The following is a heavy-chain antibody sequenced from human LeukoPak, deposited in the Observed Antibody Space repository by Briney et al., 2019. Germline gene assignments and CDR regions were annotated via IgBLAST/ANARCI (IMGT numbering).Heavy chain of an antibody. CDR2: INPNSGGT. V-gene: IGHV1-2*02. Sequence: ASVKVSCKASGYTFTGYYMHWVRQAPGQGLEWMGWINPNSGGTNYAQKFQGRVTMTRDTSISTDYMELSRLRSDDTAVYYCARQPGIAAADGFDHWGQGTLVTVSS. CDR3: ARQPGIAAADGFDH. CDR1: GYTFTGYY. D-gene: IGHD6-13*01. J-gene: IGHJ5*02.